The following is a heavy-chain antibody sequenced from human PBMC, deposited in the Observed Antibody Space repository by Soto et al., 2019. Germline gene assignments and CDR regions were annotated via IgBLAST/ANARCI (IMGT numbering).Heavy chain of an antibody. D-gene: IGHD3-16*01. Sequence: ASVKVSCKASGYTFTGYYMHWVRQAPGQGLEWMGWINPNSGGTNYAQKFQGWVTMTRDTSTSTAYMDLGSLTSDDTAVYYCVMVDNYVTPPPQDVWGQGTTVTVSS. CDR3: VMVDNYVTPPPQDV. V-gene: IGHV1-2*04. CDR2: INPNSGGT. CDR1: GYTFTGYY. J-gene: IGHJ6*02.